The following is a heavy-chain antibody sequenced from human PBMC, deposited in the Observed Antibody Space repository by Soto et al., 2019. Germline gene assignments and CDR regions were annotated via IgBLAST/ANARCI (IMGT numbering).Heavy chain of an antibody. CDR3: AREKGGGRYMEY. V-gene: IGHV1-8*01. CDR1: GYTFTSYD. J-gene: IGHJ4*02. CDR2: MNPNSGNT. D-gene: IGHD1-26*01. Sequence: QVQLVQSGAEVKKPGASVKVSCKASGYTFTSYDINWVRQATGQGLEWMGWMNPNSGNTGYEQKFQGRVSITKYTSISTAYMELCSLRYEDTAVYYCAREKGGGRYMEYWGQGTLVTVSS.